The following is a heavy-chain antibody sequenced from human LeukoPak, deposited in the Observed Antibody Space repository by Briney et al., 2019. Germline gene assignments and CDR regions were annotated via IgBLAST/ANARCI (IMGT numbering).Heavy chain of an antibody. CDR3: ARVRPPIAVAGTRFDY. D-gene: IGHD6-19*01. J-gene: IGHJ4*02. Sequence: ASVKVSCKASGYTFTGYYMHWVRQAPGQGLEWMGRINPNSGGTNYAQKFQGRVTMTRDTSISTAYVELSRLRSDDTAVYYCARVRPPIAVAGTRFDYWGQGTLVTVSS. CDR2: INPNSGGT. CDR1: GYTFTGYY. V-gene: IGHV1-2*06.